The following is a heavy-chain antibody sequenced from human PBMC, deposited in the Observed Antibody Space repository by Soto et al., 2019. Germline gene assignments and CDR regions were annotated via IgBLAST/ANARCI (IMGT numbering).Heavy chain of an antibody. CDR1: GYTFTAYY. J-gene: IGHJ3*02. CDR3: DSQPNPWEPYAFHI. D-gene: IGHD1-26*01. Sequence: ASLKVSGRASGYTFTAYYIHWLRQAPGQGLEWMGWVNPHSGATVFAQKFLGSVTLTTDTSINTAYMELTSLTSDDTALYYCDSQPNPWEPYAFHIWGHGTLVTVSS. V-gene: IGHV1-2*04. CDR2: VNPHSGAT.